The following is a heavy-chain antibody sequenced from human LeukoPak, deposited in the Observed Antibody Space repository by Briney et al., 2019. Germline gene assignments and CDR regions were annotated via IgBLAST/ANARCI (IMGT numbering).Heavy chain of an antibody. Sequence: PGGSLRLSCAASGFTFSSYAMHWVRQAPGKGLEWVAVISYDGSNKYYADSVKGRFTISRDNAKNSLYLQMNSLRAEDTAVYYCARDKYYDFWSGYGEANDYWGQGTLVTVSS. CDR2: ISYDGSNK. CDR3: ARDKYYDFWSGYGEANDY. D-gene: IGHD3-3*01. J-gene: IGHJ4*02. V-gene: IGHV3-30-3*01. CDR1: GFTFSSYA.